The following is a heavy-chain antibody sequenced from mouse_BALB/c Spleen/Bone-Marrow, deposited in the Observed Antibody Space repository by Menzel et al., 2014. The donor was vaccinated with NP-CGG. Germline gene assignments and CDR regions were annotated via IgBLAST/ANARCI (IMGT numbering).Heavy chain of an antibody. CDR2: ISNGGSYT. CDR3: VRRVQLDY. CDR1: GFAFSSYD. V-gene: IGHV5-9*02. J-gene: IGHJ2*01. Sequence: EVMLVESGGGLVKPGGSLKLSCAASGFAFSSYDMSWVRQTPEKRLEWVATISNGGSYTYYPDSVKGRFTISRDNARNTLYLQMSSLRSEDTALYYCVRRVQLDYWGQGTTLTVSS.